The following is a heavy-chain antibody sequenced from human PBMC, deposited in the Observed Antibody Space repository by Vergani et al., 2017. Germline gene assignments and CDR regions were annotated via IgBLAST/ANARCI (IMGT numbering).Heavy chain of an antibody. CDR1: GGSISSYY. V-gene: IGHV4-59*01. Sequence: QVQLQESGPGLVKPSETLSLTCTVSGGSISSYYWSWIRQPPGKGLEWIGYIYYSGSTNYNPSLKSRVTISVDTSKNQFSLKLSSVTAADTAVYYCARSAGDFWRGYYDYWGQGTLVTVSS. D-gene: IGHD3-3*01. CDR3: ARSAGDFWRGYYDY. J-gene: IGHJ4*02. CDR2: IYYSGST.